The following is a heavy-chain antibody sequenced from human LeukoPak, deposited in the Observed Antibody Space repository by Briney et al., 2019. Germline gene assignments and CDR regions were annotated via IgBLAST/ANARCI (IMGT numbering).Heavy chain of an antibody. D-gene: IGHD1-26*01. CDR1: GYTFTSYG. V-gene: IGHV1-18*04. CDR2: ISAYNGNT. Sequence: ASVKVSCKASGYTFTSYGISWVRQAPGQGLEWMGWISAYNGNTNYAQKLQGRVTMTTDTSTSTAYVELRSLRSDDTAVYYCAPVGAQFWYFDLWGRGTLVTVSS. J-gene: IGHJ2*01. CDR3: APVGAQFWYFDL.